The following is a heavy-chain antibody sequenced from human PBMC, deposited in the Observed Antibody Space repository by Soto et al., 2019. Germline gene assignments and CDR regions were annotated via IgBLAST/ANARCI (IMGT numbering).Heavy chain of an antibody. V-gene: IGHV1-2*02. CDR3: AKWGVPAASADYYYYYGMAV. D-gene: IGHD2-2*01. Sequence: ASVKVSCKASGSTLTGYYMHLVRQAPGQGLEWLGWINPNSGGTNYAQKFQGRGTMTRDTSSSTAYMELSRLRSDDTAGYYCAKWGVPAASADYYYYYGMAVWSPGTTVSVSS. J-gene: IGHJ6*02. CDR1: GSTLTGYY. CDR2: INPNSGGT.